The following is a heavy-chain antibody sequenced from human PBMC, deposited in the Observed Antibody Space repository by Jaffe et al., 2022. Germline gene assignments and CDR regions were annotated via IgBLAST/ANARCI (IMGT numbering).Heavy chain of an antibody. CDR3: ARADSNYDRDYYYYYMDV. V-gene: IGHV4-34*01. Sequence: QVQLQQWGAGLLKPSETLSLTCAVYGGSFSGYYWSWIRQPPGKGLEWIGEINHSGSTNYNPSLKSRVTISVDTSKNQFSLKLSSVTAADTAVYYCARADSNYDRDYYYYYMDVWGKGTTVTVSS. J-gene: IGHJ6*03. CDR2: INHSGST. D-gene: IGHD4-4*01. CDR1: GGSFSGYY.